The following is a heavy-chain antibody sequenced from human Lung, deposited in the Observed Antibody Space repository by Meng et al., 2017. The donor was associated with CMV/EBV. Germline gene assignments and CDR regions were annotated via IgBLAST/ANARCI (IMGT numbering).Heavy chain of an antibody. V-gene: IGHV3-30*04. Sequence: GESLKISCAASGFTFSSYAMHWVRQAPGKGLEWVAVISYDGSNKYYADSVKGRFTISRDNSKNSLYLQMSSLRAEDTAVYYCARDRGSGWDDGMMGDCWFDPWXQGTLVTVSS. CDR1: GFTFSSYA. D-gene: IGHD6-19*01. CDR3: ARDRGSGWDDGMMGDCWFDP. CDR2: ISYDGSNK. J-gene: IGHJ5*02.